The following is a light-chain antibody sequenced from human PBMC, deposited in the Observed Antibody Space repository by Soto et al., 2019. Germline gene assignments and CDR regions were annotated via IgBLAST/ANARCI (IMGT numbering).Light chain of an antibody. CDR1: SSDVGGSNS. J-gene: IGLJ2*01. CDR2: EVS. V-gene: IGLV2-14*01. Sequence: QSALTQPASVSGSPGQSITISCTGTSSDVGGSNSVSWYQQHPGKAPKLIIYEVSNRPSGVSNRFSGSKSGNTASLTISGLQAEDETDYYCSSYTSTNTIVVGGGTKLTVL. CDR3: SSYTSTNTIV.